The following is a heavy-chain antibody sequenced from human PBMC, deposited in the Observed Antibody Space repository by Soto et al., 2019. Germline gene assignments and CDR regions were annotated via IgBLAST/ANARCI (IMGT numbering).Heavy chain of an antibody. V-gene: IGHV1-18*01. J-gene: IGHJ6*02. CDR1: GYTFIRYG. CDR3: ARGGYSDNSWGNLSHYGLDV. D-gene: IGHD3-16*01. Sequence: QVQLAQSANEVKKPGASVRVSCKAAGYTFIRYGIAWVRQAPGQGLEWMGWISPYNDYTVYAQKFQGRVSMTADTATRTVYMNLRGLKSDDTAVYYCARGGYSDNSWGNLSHYGLDVWGQGTSVSVSS. CDR2: ISPYNDYT.